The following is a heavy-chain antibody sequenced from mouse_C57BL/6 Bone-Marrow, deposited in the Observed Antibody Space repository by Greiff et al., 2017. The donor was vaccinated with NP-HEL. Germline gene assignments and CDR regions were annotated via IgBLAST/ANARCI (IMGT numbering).Heavy chain of an antibody. V-gene: IGHV5-16*01. D-gene: IGHD2-13*01. J-gene: IGHJ3*01. CDR2: INYDGSST. CDR3: AREDYGDYEGWFAY. CDR1: GFTFSDYY. Sequence: EVKLVESEGGLVQPGSSMKLSCTASGFTFSDYYMAWVRQVPEKGLEWVANINYDGSSTYYLDSLKSRFIISRDNAKNILYLQMSSLKSEDTATYYCAREDYGDYEGWFAYWGQGTLVTVSA.